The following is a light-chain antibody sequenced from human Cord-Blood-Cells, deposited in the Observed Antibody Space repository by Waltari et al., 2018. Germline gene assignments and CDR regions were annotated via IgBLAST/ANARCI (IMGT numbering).Light chain of an antibody. CDR1: KLGDTY. V-gene: IGLV3-1*01. CDR2: QDS. J-gene: IGLJ2*01. Sequence: SYELTQPPSVSVSPGQTASITCHGDKLGDTYACWYQQKPGQSPVLVIYQDSKRPSGIPQRFSGSNSGNTATLTISGTQAMDEADYYCQAWDSSTAVFGGGTKLTVL. CDR3: QAWDSSTAV.